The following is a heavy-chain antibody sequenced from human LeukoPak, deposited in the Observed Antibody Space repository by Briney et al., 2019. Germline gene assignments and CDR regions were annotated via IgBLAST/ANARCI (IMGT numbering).Heavy chain of an antibody. CDR2: ISGSGGST. CDR1: GFTFSSYA. J-gene: IGHJ4*02. D-gene: IGHD5-18*01. CDR3: ASRIKYSYGAQY. Sequence: GGSLRLSCAASGFTFSSYAMSWVRQAPGKGLEWVSAISGSGGSTYYADSVKGRFTTSRDNSKNTLYLQMNSLRAEDTAVYYCASRIKYSYGAQYWGQGTLVTVSS. V-gene: IGHV3-23*01.